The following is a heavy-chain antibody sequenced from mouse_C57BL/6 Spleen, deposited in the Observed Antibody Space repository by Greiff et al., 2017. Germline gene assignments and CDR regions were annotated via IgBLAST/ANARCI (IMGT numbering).Heavy chain of an antibody. J-gene: IGHJ3*01. CDR3: ARSYDYDAWFAY. V-gene: IGHV1-55*01. Sequence: QVQLQQPGAELVKPGASVKMSCKASGYTFTSYWITWVKQRPGQGLEWIGDIYPGSGSTNYNEKFKSKATLTVDTSSSTAYMQHSSLTSEESAVYYCARSYDYDAWFAYWGQGTLVTVSA. CDR2: IYPGSGST. D-gene: IGHD2-4*01. CDR1: GYTFTSYW.